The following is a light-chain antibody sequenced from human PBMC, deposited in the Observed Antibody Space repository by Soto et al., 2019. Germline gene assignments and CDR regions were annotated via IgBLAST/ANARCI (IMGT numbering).Light chain of an antibody. J-gene: IGLJ1*01. CDR1: SGDVGSYDL. V-gene: IGLV2-23*01. Sequence: QPDLTQPASVSGSPGQSITISCTATSGDVGSYDLVSWYQQHPGKAPQLIICEGNKRPSGGSNRFSGSKSGNTASLTISGLQAEDEADYYCCSFAYHYTYVFGTGTKVTVL. CDR2: EGN. CDR3: CSFAYHYTYV.